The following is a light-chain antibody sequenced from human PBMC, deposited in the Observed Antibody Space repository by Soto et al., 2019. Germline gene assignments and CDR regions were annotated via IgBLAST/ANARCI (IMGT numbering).Light chain of an antibody. J-gene: IGKJ5*01. CDR2: GAF. CDR1: QSVSNNY. CDR3: QQGGNWPLT. Sequence: EIVLTQSPGTLSLSPGERATLSCRASQSVSNNYLAWYQQKPGQAPRLLIYGAFSRATGIPDRFSGGGSGTDFTLTISRLEPEDFAIYYCQQGGNWPLTFGQGTRLEIK. V-gene: IGKV3D-20*02.